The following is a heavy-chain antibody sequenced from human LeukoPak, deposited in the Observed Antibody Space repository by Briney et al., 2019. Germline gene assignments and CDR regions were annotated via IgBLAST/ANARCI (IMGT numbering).Heavy chain of an antibody. J-gene: IGHJ4*02. D-gene: IGHD3-16*01. V-gene: IGHV3-74*01. Sequence: GGSLRLSCAASGFTFSSYSMNWVRQAPGKGLVWVSRINSDGINTSYADSVKGRLTISRDNAKNTLNLQMNSLRAEDTAVYYCAKVGLAAQFDYWGQGTLVTVSS. CDR3: AKVGLAAQFDY. CDR2: INSDGINT. CDR1: GFTFSSYS.